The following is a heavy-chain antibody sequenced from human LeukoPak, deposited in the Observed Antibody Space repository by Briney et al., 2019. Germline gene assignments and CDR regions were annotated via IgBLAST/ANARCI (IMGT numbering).Heavy chain of an antibody. D-gene: IGHD1/OR15-1a*01. V-gene: IGHV4-59*02. Sequence: PSETLSLTCTVSGDSVSNYYWSWLRQPPGKRLEWIGHSSYSGSTKYNPSLNSRGTLSVDTSKNQLSLKLSSVTAADTAVYYCARDVGNTLYFWDYWGEGILVTVSS. CDR2: SSYSGST. J-gene: IGHJ4*02. CDR3: ARDVGNTLYFWDY. CDR1: GDSVSNYY.